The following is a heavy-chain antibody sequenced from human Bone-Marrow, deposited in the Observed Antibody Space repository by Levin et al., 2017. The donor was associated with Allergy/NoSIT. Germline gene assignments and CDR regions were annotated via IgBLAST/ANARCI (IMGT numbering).Heavy chain of an antibody. CDR1: GSSFRDHY. D-gene: IGHD1-26*01. V-gene: IGHV3-11*01. Sequence: PGGSLRLSCAVSGSSFRDHYLGWIRQAPGKGLEWISYISGSGDTIYYADSVKGRFSVSRDNAKHSLYLHLNNVTAQDTAVYYCATERSTAWDQWGQGTLVTVSS. J-gene: IGHJ4*02. CDR2: ISGSGDTI. CDR3: ATERSTAWDQ.